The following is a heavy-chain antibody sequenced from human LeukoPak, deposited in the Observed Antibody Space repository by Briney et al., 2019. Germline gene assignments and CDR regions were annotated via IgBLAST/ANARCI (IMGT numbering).Heavy chain of an antibody. V-gene: IGHV1-2*02. CDR3: AGTTSRGTFDI. D-gene: IGHD1-26*01. Sequence: GASVKVSFKASGYTFTGFYMHCVRQAPGQGLEWMGWINPNSGGTNYAQKFQGRVTMTSDTSISTAYMELSRLRSDDTAMYYCAGTTSRGTFDIWGQGTMVTVSS. J-gene: IGHJ3*02. CDR2: INPNSGGT. CDR1: GYTFTGFY.